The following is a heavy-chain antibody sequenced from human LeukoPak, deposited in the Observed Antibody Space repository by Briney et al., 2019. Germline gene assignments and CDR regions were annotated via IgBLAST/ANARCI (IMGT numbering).Heavy chain of an antibody. D-gene: IGHD5-18*01. J-gene: IGHJ4*02. CDR3: ARARGYSYGSPFDY. CDR1: GFTFSSYS. CDR2: ISGSGGST. Sequence: GGSLRLSCAASGFTFSSYSMNWVRQAPGKGLEWVSAISGSGGSTYYADSVKGRFTISRDNSKNTLYLQMNSLRAEDTAVYYCARARGYSYGSPFDYWGQGTLVTVSS. V-gene: IGHV3-23*01.